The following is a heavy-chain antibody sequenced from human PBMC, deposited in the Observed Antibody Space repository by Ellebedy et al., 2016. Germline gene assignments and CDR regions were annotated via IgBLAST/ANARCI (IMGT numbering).Heavy chain of an antibody. CDR2: INHSGST. Sequence: SETLSLXCAVYGGSFSGYYWSWIRQPPGKGLEWIGEINHSGSTNYNPSLKSRVTISVDTSKNQFSLKLSSVTAADTAVYYCARGRLWRHTAMVPSPYYYYYYMDVWGKGTTVTVSS. J-gene: IGHJ6*03. V-gene: IGHV4-34*01. CDR1: GGSFSGYY. CDR3: ARGRLWRHTAMVPSPYYYYYYMDV. D-gene: IGHD5-18*01.